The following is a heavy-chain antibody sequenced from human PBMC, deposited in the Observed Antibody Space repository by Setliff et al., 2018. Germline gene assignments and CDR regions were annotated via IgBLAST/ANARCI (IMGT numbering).Heavy chain of an antibody. Sequence: SETLSLTCAAYGGTFSDYHWTWIRQSPEKGLEWIGEINHRGSTNYNPSLKSRVTISIDTSKNQFSLRLRSVTAADTAFYHCATSYLTLEAAFDVWGQGTMVTVSS. CDR1: GGTFSDYH. J-gene: IGHJ3*01. CDR3: ATSYLTLEAAFDV. CDR2: INHRGST. D-gene: IGHD1-1*01. V-gene: IGHV4-34*08.